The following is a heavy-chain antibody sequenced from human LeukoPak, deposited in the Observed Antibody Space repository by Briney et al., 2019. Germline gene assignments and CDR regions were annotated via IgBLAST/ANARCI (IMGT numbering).Heavy chain of an antibody. Sequence: SETLSLNCTVSGGSISSYYWSWIRQPPGKGLEWIGYIYYSGSTNYNPSLKSRVTISVDTSKNQFSLKLSSVTAADTAVYYCARDEYSSSWYQHWGQGTLVTVSS. V-gene: IGHV4-59*01. CDR2: IYYSGST. D-gene: IGHD6-13*01. J-gene: IGHJ4*02. CDR3: ARDEYSSSWYQH. CDR1: GGSISSYY.